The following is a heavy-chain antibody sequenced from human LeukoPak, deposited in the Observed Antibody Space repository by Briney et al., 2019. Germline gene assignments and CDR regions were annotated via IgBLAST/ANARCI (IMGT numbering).Heavy chain of an antibody. CDR3: ARSARLMKGVVEVTALDD. D-gene: IGHD3-3*01. Sequence: GGSLRLSCEDSGFTFRSYEMNWVRQAPGKGLDWIAYLSSSGSAFSYADSVKGRFTIARDNAKNSVYLEMNSLRADDTAVYYCARSARLMKGVVEVTALDDWGQGTLVTVSS. CDR2: LSSSGSAF. CDR1: GFTFRSYE. V-gene: IGHV3-48*03. J-gene: IGHJ4*02.